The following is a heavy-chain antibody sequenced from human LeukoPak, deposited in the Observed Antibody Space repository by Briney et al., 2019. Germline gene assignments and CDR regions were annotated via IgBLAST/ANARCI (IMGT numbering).Heavy chain of an antibody. Sequence: PGGSLRLSCAASGFTFSSYAMHWVRQAPGKGLEWVAVISYDGSNKYYADSVKGRFTISRDNSKNTLYLQMNSLRAEDTAVYYCARDSSPYCSSTSCYPGWFDPWGQGTLVTVSS. J-gene: IGHJ5*02. CDR1: GFTFSSYA. V-gene: IGHV3-30-3*01. D-gene: IGHD2-2*01. CDR3: ARDSSPYCSSTSCYPGWFDP. CDR2: ISYDGSNK.